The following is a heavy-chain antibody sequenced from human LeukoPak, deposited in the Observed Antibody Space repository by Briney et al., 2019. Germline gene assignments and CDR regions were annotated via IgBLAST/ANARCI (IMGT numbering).Heavy chain of an antibody. J-gene: IGHJ3*02. V-gene: IGHV3-23*01. CDR1: GFTFSSYG. D-gene: IGHD3-22*01. CDR3: AKGGPIVVVINDAFDI. Sequence: GGSLRLSCAASGFTFSSYGMSWVRQAPGKGLEWVSAISGSGGSTYYADSVKGRFTISRDNSKNTLYLQMNSLRAEDTAVYYCAKGGPIVVVINDAFDIWGQGTMVTVSS. CDR2: ISGSGGST.